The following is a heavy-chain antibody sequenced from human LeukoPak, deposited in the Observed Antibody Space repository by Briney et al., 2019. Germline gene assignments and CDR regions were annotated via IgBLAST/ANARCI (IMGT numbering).Heavy chain of an antibody. J-gene: IGHJ4*02. CDR1: GYTFTGYY. D-gene: IGHD6-19*01. V-gene: IGHV1-2*02. Sequence: ASVKVSCKASGYTFTGYYMHWVRQAPGQGLDWMGWINPNSGGTNYAQKFQGRVTMTRDTSTSTAYMELSRLRSDDTAVYYCARRSRAMAGSSLFDYWGQGTLVTVSS. CDR3: ARRSRAMAGSSLFDY. CDR2: INPNSGGT.